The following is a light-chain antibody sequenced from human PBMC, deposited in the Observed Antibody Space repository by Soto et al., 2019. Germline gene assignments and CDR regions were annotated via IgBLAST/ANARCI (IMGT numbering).Light chain of an antibody. Sequence: EIVLTQSPGTLSLSPGERATLSCRASQSVSSSYLVWYQQKPGQAPRLLIYGASSRATGIPDRFSGSGSGTDFTLTISRLEPEDFAVYYCQQYGGSPATFGGGTKVDIK. J-gene: IGKJ4*01. CDR1: QSVSSSY. CDR2: GAS. CDR3: QQYGGSPAT. V-gene: IGKV3-20*01.